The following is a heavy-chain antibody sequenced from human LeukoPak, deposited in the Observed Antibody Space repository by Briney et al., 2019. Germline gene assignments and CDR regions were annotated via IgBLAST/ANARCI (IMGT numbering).Heavy chain of an antibody. Sequence: GGSLRLSCAASGFTFDNYRMSWVRQAPGKGLVWVALIKDDGTTNYADSVRGRFTASRDDAKNTVYLQMSSLRADDTAVYYCHPLSYVNNWGQGTLVTVSA. CDR3: HPLSYVNN. D-gene: IGHD3-10*02. J-gene: IGHJ4*02. CDR2: IKDDGTT. V-gene: IGHV3-74*01. CDR1: GFTFDNYR.